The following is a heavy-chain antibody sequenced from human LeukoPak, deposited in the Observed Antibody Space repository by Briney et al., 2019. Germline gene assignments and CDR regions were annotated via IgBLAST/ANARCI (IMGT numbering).Heavy chain of an antibody. CDR3: ARLRADWLLYYYYYGMDV. J-gene: IGHJ6*02. CDR1: GFTFSSYW. V-gene: IGHV3-7*01. D-gene: IGHD3-9*01. CDR2: IKQDGSEK. Sequence: PGGSLRLSCAASGFTFSSYWMSWVRQAPGKGLEWVANIKQDGSEKYYVDFVKGRFTISRDNAKNSLYLQMNSLRAEDTAVYYCARLRADWLLYYYYYGMDVWGQGTTVTVSS.